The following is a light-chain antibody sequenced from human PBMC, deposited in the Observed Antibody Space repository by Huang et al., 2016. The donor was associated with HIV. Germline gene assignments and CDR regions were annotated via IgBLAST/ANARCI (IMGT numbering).Light chain of an antibody. CDR1: QSVSSN. J-gene: IGKJ4*01. CDR2: GSS. Sequence: EIVMTQSPAILSVSPGERATLSCRASQSVSSNLAWYQQKPGQAPRLLIYGSSTRATNIPDRFSGSGSWTEFTLTISTLQSEDFAVYYCQHYNTWPRGGTFGGGTTVEIK. V-gene: IGKV3-15*01. CDR3: QHYNTWPRGGT.